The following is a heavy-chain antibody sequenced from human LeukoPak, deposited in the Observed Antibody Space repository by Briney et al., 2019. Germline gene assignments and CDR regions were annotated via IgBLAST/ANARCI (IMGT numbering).Heavy chain of an antibody. D-gene: IGHD7-27*01. Sequence: GGSLRLSCAASGFTFSNHGMNWVRQAPGKGLEWLSGVSPPGGGTYYADSVKGRFTISRDDSNNTLSLQMNSRRVEDTATYYCARDLAWGAFDSWGQGTLVTVSS. CDR1: GFTFSNHG. CDR3: ARDLAWGAFDS. J-gene: IGHJ4*02. V-gene: IGHV3-23*01. CDR2: VSPPGGGT.